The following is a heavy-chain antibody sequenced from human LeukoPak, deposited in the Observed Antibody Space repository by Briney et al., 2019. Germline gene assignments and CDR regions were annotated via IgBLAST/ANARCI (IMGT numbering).Heavy chain of an antibody. D-gene: IGHD3-3*01. CDR1: GFTFSSYN. CDR3: ARVEVVIDY. Sequence: PGGSLRLSCAASGFTFSSYNVNWVRQAPGKGLEWVSYISSSGNTKFYADSVKGRFAIYRDNAKNSLYLQMNSLRDEDTAVYYCARVEVVIDYWGQGTLVTVSS. J-gene: IGHJ4*02. V-gene: IGHV3-48*02. CDR2: ISSSGNTK.